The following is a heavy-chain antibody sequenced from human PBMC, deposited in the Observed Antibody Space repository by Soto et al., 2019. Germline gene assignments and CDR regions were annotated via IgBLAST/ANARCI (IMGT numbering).Heavy chain of an antibody. CDR1: GYIFVNYG. CDR2: ISPYSGNP. D-gene: IGHD3-16*01. Sequence: QVQLVQSGDEVRKPGSSVKVSCKASGYIFVNYGIAWVRQAPGQGLEWMGWISPYSGNPHYASKVQGRLTMTTDTSRSTAYMDVGSLTSDDTAVYYCAMVDNYVTPTPQDVWGQGTTVTVSS. J-gene: IGHJ6*02. CDR3: AMVDNYVTPTPQDV. V-gene: IGHV1-18*01.